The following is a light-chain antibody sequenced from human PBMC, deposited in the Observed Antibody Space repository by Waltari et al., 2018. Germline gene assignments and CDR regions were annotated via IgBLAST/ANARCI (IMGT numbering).Light chain of an antibody. V-gene: IGKV3-11*01. CDR1: ESVSTF. J-gene: IGKJ4*01. CDR3: QQRSSWPLT. CDR2: DAS. Sequence: EIVSTQSPATLSLSPAERATLSCRASESVSTFLAWYQQKPGQAPRLLIYDASNRATGIPARFSGSGSGTDFTLSISSLDPEDFAVYYCQQRSSWPLTFGGGTKVEIK.